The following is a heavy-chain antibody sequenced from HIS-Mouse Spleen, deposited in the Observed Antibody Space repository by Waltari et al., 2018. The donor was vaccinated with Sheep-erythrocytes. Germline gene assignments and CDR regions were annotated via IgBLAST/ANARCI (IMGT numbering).Heavy chain of an antibody. CDR1: GFSFDDYA. J-gene: IGHJ3*02. CDR3: ARDSNWNYAFDI. Sequence: EVQLVESGGGLVQPGRSLRLSCAASGFSFDDYAMHWVRQAPGKGLEWVSGISWNSGSIGYADSVKGRFTISRDNSKNTLYLQMNSLRAEDTAVYYCARDSNWNYAFDIWGQGTMVTVSS. CDR2: ISWNSGSI. V-gene: IGHV3-9*01. D-gene: IGHD1-7*01.